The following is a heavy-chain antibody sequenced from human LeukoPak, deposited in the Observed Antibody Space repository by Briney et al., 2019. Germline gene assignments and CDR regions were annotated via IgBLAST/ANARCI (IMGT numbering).Heavy chain of an antibody. CDR2: IYHSGST. Sequence: SETLSLTCTVSGGSLHNYYWSWIRQPPGKGLEWIGSIYHSGSTYYNPSLKSRVTISVDTSKNQFSLKLSSVTAADTAAYYCARGTRGAKIDYWGQGTLVTVSS. CDR3: ARGTRGAKIDY. CDR1: GGSLHNYY. J-gene: IGHJ4*02. V-gene: IGHV4-59*08. D-gene: IGHD3-10*01.